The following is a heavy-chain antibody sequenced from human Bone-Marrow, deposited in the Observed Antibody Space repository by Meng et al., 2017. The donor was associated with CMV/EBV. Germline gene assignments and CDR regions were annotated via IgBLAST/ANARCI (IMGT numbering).Heavy chain of an antibody. V-gene: IGHV3-20*04. CDR2: INWNGGST. D-gene: IGHD5-18*01. Sequence: GESLKISCGASGFSFSTYTMHWVRQAPGKGLEWVSGINWNGGSTGYADSVKGRFTISRDNAKNSLYLQMNSLRAEDTALYYCARDVSTWIQQRAYGMDVWGQGTTVTVSS. J-gene: IGHJ6*02. CDR3: ARDVSTWIQQRAYGMDV. CDR1: GFSFSTYT.